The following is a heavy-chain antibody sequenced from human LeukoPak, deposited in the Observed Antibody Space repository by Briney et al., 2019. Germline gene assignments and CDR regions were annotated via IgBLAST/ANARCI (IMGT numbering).Heavy chain of an antibody. CDR2: IYYSGST. J-gene: IGHJ3*02. V-gene: IGHV4-59*08. CDR3: ARLGDPVAFNI. Sequence: PSETLSLTCTVSGGSISSYYWSWIRQPPGKGLEWIGYIYYSGSTNYNPSLKSRVTISVDTSKNQFSLKLSSVTAADTAVYYCARLGDPVAFNIWGQGTMVTVSS. D-gene: IGHD2-21*02. CDR1: GGSISSYY.